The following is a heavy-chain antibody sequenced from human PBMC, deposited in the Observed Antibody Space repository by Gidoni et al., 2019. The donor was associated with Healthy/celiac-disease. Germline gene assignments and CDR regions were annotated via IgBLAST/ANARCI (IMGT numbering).Heavy chain of an antibody. CDR2: IDWDDDK. CDR1: GFSLSTSGMC. Sequence: QVTLRESGPALVKPTQTLTLTCTFSGFSLSTSGMCVSWIRQPPGKALEWLALIDWDDDKYYSTSLKTRLTISKDTSKNQVVLTMTNMDPVDTATYYCARMLYRYYYYYGMDVWGQGTTVTVSS. J-gene: IGHJ6*02. V-gene: IGHV2-70*01. CDR3: ARMLYRYYYYYGMDV. D-gene: IGHD3-16*02.